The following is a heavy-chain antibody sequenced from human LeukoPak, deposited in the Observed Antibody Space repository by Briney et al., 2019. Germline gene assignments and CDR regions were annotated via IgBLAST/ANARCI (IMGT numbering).Heavy chain of an antibody. CDR1: GFTFSNYW. J-gene: IGHJ4*02. Sequence: PGWSLRLSCAASGFTFSNYWMHWVRQTPGKGLVWVSRIISDGSSTSYADSVKGRFTISRDNAKNTLYLQMNSLRAEDTAVYYYAIDGSLPDYWGQGTLDTVSS. V-gene: IGHV3-74*01. CDR2: IISDGSST. CDR3: AIDGSLPDY.